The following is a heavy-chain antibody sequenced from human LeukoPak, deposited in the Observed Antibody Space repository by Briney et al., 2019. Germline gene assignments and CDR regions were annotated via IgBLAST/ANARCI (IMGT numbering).Heavy chain of an antibody. J-gene: IGHJ4*02. CDR3: ARDREMGMTTVTKGY. V-gene: IGHV3-48*01. Sequence: GGSLRLSCAASGFTFSSYSMNWVRQAPGKGLEWVSYISSSSSTIYYADSVKGRFTISRDNSKNTLYLQMNSLRAEDTAVYYCARDREMGMTTVTKGYWGQETLVTVSS. D-gene: IGHD4-17*01. CDR1: GFTFSSYS. CDR2: ISSSSSTI.